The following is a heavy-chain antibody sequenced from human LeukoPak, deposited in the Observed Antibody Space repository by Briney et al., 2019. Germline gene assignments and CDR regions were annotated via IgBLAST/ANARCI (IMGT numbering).Heavy chain of an antibody. J-gene: IGHJ5*02. CDR1: GYTFTDYY. D-gene: IGHD3-10*01. V-gene: IGHV1-2*02. CDR2: INPNSGGT. CDR3: AREQLLTTSWFDP. Sequence: ASVKVSCKASGYTFTDYYMHWVRRAPGQGLEWMGWINPNSGGTYYAQKFQGRVTLTRDTSINTAYMELTRLTSGDTAVYYCAREQLLTTSWFDPWGQGTLVTVSS.